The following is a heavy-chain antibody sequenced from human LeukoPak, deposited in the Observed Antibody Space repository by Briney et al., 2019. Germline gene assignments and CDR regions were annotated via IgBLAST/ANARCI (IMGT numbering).Heavy chain of an antibody. D-gene: IGHD6-6*01. CDR3: ARLIADRTISDY. V-gene: IGHV3-7*01. CDR2: IKQDGSEK. CDR1: GFTFNSYW. J-gene: IGHJ4*02. Sequence: GGSLRLSCAVSGFTFNSYWMSWVRQAPWKGLGWVASIKQDGSEKYYVDSVKGRFTISRDNAKNSLYLQMNSLRAEDTAVYYCARLIADRTISDYWGQGTLVTVSS.